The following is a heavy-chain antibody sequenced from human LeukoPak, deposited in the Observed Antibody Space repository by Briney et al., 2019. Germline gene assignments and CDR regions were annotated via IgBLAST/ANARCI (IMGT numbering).Heavy chain of an antibody. CDR3: ARERNRGTWGTLYYYDSSGYAGAFDI. CDR2: IYDSGST. CDR1: GGSISSYY. D-gene: IGHD3-22*01. V-gene: IGHV4-59*01. Sequence: SETLSLTCTVSGGSISSYYWSWIRLPPGKGLEWIGYIYDSGSTNYNPSLKSRVTISVDMSKNQLSLKLSSVTAADTAVYYCARERNRGTWGTLYYYDSSGYAGAFDIWGQGTMVTVSS. J-gene: IGHJ3*02.